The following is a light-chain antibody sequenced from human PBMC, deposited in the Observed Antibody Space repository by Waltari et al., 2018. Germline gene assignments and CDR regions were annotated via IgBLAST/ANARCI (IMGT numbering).Light chain of an antibody. Sequence: QSVLTQSPSASGTPGQSVAISCSGATSNIGNNYVYWYQQLPGTAPKLLIYRDRQRPSGVPDRFSGSKSGTSASLAISGLRSEDEADYYCVTWDDSLGGYYVFGTGTKVTVL. CDR3: VTWDDSLGGYYV. CDR2: RDR. J-gene: IGLJ1*01. CDR1: TSNIGNNY. V-gene: IGLV1-47*01.